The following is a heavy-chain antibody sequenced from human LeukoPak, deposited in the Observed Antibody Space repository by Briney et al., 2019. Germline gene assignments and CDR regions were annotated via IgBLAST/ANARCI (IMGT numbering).Heavy chain of an antibody. CDR1: GFTFSNYW. J-gene: IGHJ4*02. V-gene: IGHV3-74*01. CDR3: AREILAPGKTHDY. CDR2: INDDGSAT. Sequence: PGGSLRLSCAASGFTFSNYWMHWVRQVPGKGLVWVSRINDDGSATFYADSVKGRFTISRDNAKNTLFLQMSSLRAEDTAVYFCAREILAPGKTHDYWGQGTLVTVSS.